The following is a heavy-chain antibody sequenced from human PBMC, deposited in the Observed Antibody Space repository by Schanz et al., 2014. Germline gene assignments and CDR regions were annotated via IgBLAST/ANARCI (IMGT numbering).Heavy chain of an antibody. CDR3: ARDRVSFVRGPLGVD. J-gene: IGHJ4*02. D-gene: IGHD3-10*01. CDR2: ISGYNGDT. CDR1: GYSFTDYA. V-gene: IGHV1-18*01. Sequence: QVQLLQSGSEVKKPGASVKVSCKASGYSFTDYAIHWVRQAPGQGLEWMGWISGYNGDTNYAPKFQDRVTMTTDTSTGITSLELRNLKSDDTAVYYCARDRVSFVRGPLGVDWGQGTQVIVSS.